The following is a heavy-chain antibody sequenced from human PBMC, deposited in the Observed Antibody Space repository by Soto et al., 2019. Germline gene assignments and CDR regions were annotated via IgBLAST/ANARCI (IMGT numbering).Heavy chain of an antibody. CDR3: ARGRPSSWVNFDY. V-gene: IGHV4-34*01. J-gene: IGHJ4*02. Sequence: QVQLQQWGAGLLKPSETLSLTCAVYGGSFSGYYWSWIRQPPGKGLEWIGEINHSGSTNYNPSLKSRVTISVDTSKNQFSLKLSSVTAADTAVYYCARGRPSSWVNFDYWGQGTLVTVSS. CDR1: GGSFSGYY. D-gene: IGHD6-13*01. CDR2: INHSGST.